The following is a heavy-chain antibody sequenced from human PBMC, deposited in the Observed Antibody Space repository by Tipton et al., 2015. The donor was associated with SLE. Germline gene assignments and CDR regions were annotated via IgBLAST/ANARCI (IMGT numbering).Heavy chain of an antibody. CDR3: ALICSSTSCYSDY. J-gene: IGHJ4*02. CDR1: GGSISSYY. CDR2: IYYSGST. Sequence: TLSLTCPVSGGSISSYYWSWIRQPPGKGLEWIGYIYYSGSTNYNPSLKSRVTISVDTSKNQFSLKLSSVTAADTAVYYCALICSSTSCYSDYWGQGTLVTVSS. V-gene: IGHV4-59*07. D-gene: IGHD2-2*02.